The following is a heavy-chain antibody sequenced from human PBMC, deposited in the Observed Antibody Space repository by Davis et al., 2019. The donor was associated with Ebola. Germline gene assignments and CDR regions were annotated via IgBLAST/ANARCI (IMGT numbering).Heavy chain of an antibody. CDR2: INPSGGST. Sequence: ASVKVSCKASGYTFTSYGISWVRQAPGQGLEWMGIINPSGGSTSYAQKFQGRVTMTRDTSTSTVYMELSSLRSEDTAVYYCARESRGDQWLPFDYWGQGTLVTVSS. V-gene: IGHV1-46*01. CDR1: GYTFTSYG. J-gene: IGHJ4*02. CDR3: ARESRGDQWLPFDY. D-gene: IGHD6-19*01.